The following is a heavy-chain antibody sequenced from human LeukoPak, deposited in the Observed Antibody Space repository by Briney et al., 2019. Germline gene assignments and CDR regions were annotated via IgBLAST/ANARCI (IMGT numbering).Heavy chain of an antibody. Sequence: GGSLRLSCAASGFTFSSYGMSWVRQAPGKGLEWVSAISGSGGSTCYADSVKGRFTISRDNSKNTLYLQMNSLRAEDTAVYYCAKGLKYYYDSSPSPGMYWGQGTLVTVSS. V-gene: IGHV3-23*01. D-gene: IGHD3-22*01. CDR2: ISGSGGST. CDR1: GFTFSSYG. J-gene: IGHJ4*02. CDR3: AKGLKYYYDSSPSPGMY.